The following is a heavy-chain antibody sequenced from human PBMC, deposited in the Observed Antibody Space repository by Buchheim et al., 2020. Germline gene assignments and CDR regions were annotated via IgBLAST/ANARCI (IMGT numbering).Heavy chain of an antibody. Sequence: EVQLLESGGGLVQPGGSLRLSCAASGFTFSSYAMSWVRQAPGKGLEWVSAISGSGGSTYYADSVKGRFTIPRDNSKNTLYLQMNSLRAEDTAVYYCAKDAAASNYLFDYYYGMDVWGQGTT. CDR3: AKDAAASNYLFDYYYGMDV. CDR2: ISGSGGST. J-gene: IGHJ6*02. CDR1: GFTFSSYA. D-gene: IGHD4-11*01. V-gene: IGHV3-23*01.